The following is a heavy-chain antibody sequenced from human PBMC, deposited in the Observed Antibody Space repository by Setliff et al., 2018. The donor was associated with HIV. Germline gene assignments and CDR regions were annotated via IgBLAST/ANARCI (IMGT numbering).Heavy chain of an antibody. CDR2: ISASGINT. CDR3: AREFSWSAFYFDS. V-gene: IGHV1-18*01. CDR1: GYTFINYH. Sequence: ASVMVSCKASGYTFINYHITWVRQAPGQGLEWVGSISASGINTNYTQGRVTTTTDASTNTAFMELSNLRSDDTAIYYCAREFSWSAFYFDSWGQGTQVTVSS. D-gene: IGHD2-8*02. J-gene: IGHJ4*02.